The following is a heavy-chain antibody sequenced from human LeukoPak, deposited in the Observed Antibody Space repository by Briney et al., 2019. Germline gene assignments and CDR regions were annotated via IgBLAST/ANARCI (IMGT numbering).Heavy chain of an antibody. CDR1: GGIFSENY. CDR2: INHSGST. J-gene: IGHJ4*02. D-gene: IGHD6-13*01. V-gene: IGHV4-34*01. CDR3: ASVVSIAAAFARLWYYFDY. Sequence: SETLSLTCAVYGGIFSENYWSWIRQPPGKGLEWIGEINHSGSTNYNPSLKSRVTISVDTSKNQFSLTLSSVTAADTAVYYCASVVSIAAAFARLWYYFDYWGQGTLVTVSS.